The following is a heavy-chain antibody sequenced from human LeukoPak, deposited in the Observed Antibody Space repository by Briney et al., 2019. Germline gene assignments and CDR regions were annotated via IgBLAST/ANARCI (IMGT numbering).Heavy chain of an antibody. D-gene: IGHD2-2*01. CDR1: GFTFSSDA. V-gene: IGHV3-23*01. J-gene: IGHJ4*02. CDR2: ISGSGGST. Sequence: GGSLRLSCAASGFTFSSDAMSWVRQAPGKGLECVSAISGSGGSTYYADSVKGRLTISRDNSKNTLYLQMNSLRAEDTAVYYCAKDFGSTSSFFDYWGQGTLVTVSS. CDR3: AKDFGSTSSFFDY.